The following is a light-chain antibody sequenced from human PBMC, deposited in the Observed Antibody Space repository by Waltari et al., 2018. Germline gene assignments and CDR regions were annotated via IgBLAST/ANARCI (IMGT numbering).Light chain of an antibody. V-gene: IGKV1-8*01. CDR1: QGISSY. J-gene: IGKJ1*01. Sequence: AIRMTQSPSSFSASTGDRVTIPCRASQGISSYLAWYQQKPGKAPKLLIYAASTLQSGVPSRFSGSGYGTDFTLTISCLQSEDFATYYCQQYYRYPTFGQGPKVEIK. CDR2: AAS. CDR3: QQYYRYPT.